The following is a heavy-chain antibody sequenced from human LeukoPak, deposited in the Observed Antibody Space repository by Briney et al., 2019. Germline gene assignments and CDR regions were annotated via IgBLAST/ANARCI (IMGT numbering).Heavy chain of an antibody. D-gene: IGHD2-2*02. Sequence: SETLSLTCAVSGGSISSGGYSWSWIRQPPGTGLEWIGYIYHSGSTYYNPSLKSRVTISVDRSKNQFSLKLSSVTAADTAVYYCARGGTRYCSSTSCYNEDGWFDPWGQGTLVTVSS. CDR3: ARGGTRYCSSTSCYNEDGWFDP. CDR1: GGSISSGGYS. J-gene: IGHJ5*02. V-gene: IGHV4-30-2*01. CDR2: IYHSGST.